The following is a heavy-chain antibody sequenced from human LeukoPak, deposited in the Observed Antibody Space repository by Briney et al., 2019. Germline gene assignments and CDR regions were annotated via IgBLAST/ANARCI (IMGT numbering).Heavy chain of an antibody. CDR1: GYTFTGYY. CDR2: LNPNSGGT. J-gene: IGHJ4*02. V-gene: IGHV1-2*06. CDR3: ARPWEWELHVFDY. Sequence: GASVKVSCKASGYTFTGYYMRWVRQAPGQGLEWMGRLNPNSGGTNYAQKFQGRVTMTRDTSISTAYMELSRLRSDDTAVYYCARPWEWELHVFDYWGQGTLVTVSS. D-gene: IGHD1-26*01.